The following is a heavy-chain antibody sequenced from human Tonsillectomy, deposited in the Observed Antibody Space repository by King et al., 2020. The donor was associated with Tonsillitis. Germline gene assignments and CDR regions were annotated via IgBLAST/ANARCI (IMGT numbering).Heavy chain of an antibody. CDR3: AREGGYSSGGSCYSDLNSFDP. V-gene: IGHV4-38-2*02. J-gene: IGHJ5*02. CDR1: GYSISSGYY. D-gene: IGHD2-15*01. Sequence: QLQESGPGLVKPSETLSLTCAVSGYSISSGYYWGWIRQPPGKGLEWIGSIYHSGSTYYNPSLKSRVTISVDTSKNQFSLKLSSVTAADTAVYYCAREGGYSSGGSCYSDLNSFDPWGQGTLVTVSS. CDR2: IYHSGST.